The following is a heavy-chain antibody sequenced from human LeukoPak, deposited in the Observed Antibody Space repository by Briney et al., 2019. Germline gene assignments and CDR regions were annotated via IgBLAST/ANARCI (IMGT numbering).Heavy chain of an antibody. D-gene: IGHD1-26*01. CDR2: ISAYNGNT. V-gene: IGHV1-18*01. Sequence: GASVTVSCKASGYTFTSYDINWVRQATGQGLEWMGWISAYNGNTNYAQKLQGRVTMTTDTSTSTAYMELRSLRSDDTAVYYCAREKCGSGSYWCAFDIWGQGTMVTVSS. J-gene: IGHJ3*02. CDR1: GYTFTSYD. CDR3: AREKCGSGSYWCAFDI.